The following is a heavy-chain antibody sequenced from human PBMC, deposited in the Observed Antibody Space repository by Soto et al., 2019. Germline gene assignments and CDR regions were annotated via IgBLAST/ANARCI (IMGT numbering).Heavy chain of an antibody. CDR1: GFTFSSYS. CDR3: ARTTWEQQLVPYWYFDL. J-gene: IGHJ2*01. D-gene: IGHD6-13*01. V-gene: IGHV3-21*01. CDR2: ISSSSSYI. Sequence: EVQLVESGGGLVKPGGSLRLSCAASGFTFSSYSMNWVRQAPGKGLEWVSSISSSSSYIYYADSVKGRFTISRDNAKNSLYLQMNSLRAEDTAVYYCARTTWEQQLVPYWYFDLWGRGTLVTVSS.